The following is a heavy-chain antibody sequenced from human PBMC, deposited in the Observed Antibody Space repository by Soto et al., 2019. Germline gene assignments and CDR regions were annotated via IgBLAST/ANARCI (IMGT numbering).Heavy chain of an antibody. D-gene: IGHD6-19*01. Sequence: EVQLLESGGGLVQPGGSLRLSCAASGFTFSSYAMSWVRQAPGKGLEWVSAISGSGGSTYYADSVKGRFTISRDNSKNTLYLQVNSLRAEDTAVYYCAKDPYSSGWWLDWGQGTLVTVSS. CDR2: ISGSGGST. CDR3: AKDPYSSGWWLD. J-gene: IGHJ4*02. V-gene: IGHV3-23*01. CDR1: GFTFSSYA.